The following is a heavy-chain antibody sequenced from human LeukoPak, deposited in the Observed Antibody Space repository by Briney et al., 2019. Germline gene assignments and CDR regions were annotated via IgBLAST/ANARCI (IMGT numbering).Heavy chain of an antibody. CDR2: IYYSGST. Sequence: SETLSLTCTVSGGSISSYYWSWIRQPPGKGLEWIGYIYYSGSTNYNPSLKSRVTISVDTSKNQFSLKLSSVTAADTAVYYCVLRGEVPAASFDYWGQGTLVTVSS. CDR3: VLRGEVPAASFDY. D-gene: IGHD2-2*01. J-gene: IGHJ4*02. CDR1: GGSISSYY. V-gene: IGHV4-59*08.